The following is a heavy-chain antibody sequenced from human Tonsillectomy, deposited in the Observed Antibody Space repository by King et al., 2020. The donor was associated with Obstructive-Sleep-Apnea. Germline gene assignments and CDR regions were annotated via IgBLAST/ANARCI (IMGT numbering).Heavy chain of an antibody. D-gene: IGHD2-21*02. CDR2: ISLDGINK. CDR1: GFSFPTYA. CDR3: ARLRVAQGDFPL. J-gene: IGHJ2*01. V-gene: IGHV3-30-3*01. Sequence: VQLVESGGGVVQPGRSLRLSCAAAGFSFPTYALHWVRQAPGKGLEWVAGISLDGINKEYAAPVAGRFTVSRDNSRFTMYLEMNNLRPDDTAVYFCARLRVAQGDFPLWGRGTLVSVSS.